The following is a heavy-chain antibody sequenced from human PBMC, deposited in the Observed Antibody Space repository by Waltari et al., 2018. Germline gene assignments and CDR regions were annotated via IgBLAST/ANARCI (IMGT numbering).Heavy chain of an antibody. J-gene: IGHJ6*02. CDR2: INAGNGNT. CDR1: GYTFTSYA. Sequence: QVQLVQSGAEVKKPGASVKVSCKASGYTFTSYAMHWVRQAPGQRLEWMGWINAGNGNTKYSQKFQGRVTITRDTSASTAYMELSSLRSEDTAVYYCARAAIAVAGLYYYGMDVWGQGTTVTVSS. V-gene: IGHV1-3*01. D-gene: IGHD6-19*01. CDR3: ARAAIAVAGLYYYGMDV.